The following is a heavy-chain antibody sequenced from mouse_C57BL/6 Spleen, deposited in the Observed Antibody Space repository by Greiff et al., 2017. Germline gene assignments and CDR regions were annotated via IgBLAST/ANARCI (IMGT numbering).Heavy chain of an antibody. CDR3: ARPRTAQATSWFAY. J-gene: IGHJ3*01. CDR1: GYTFTSYW. CDR2: IYPGSGST. V-gene: IGHV1-55*01. D-gene: IGHD3-2*02. Sequence: VQLQQPGAELVKPGASVKMSCKASGYTFTSYWITWVKQRPGQGLEWIGDIYPGSGSTNYNEKFKIKDTLTVDTSSSTAYMQLSSLTSEDTAVYYCARPRTAQATSWFAYWGQGTLVTVSA.